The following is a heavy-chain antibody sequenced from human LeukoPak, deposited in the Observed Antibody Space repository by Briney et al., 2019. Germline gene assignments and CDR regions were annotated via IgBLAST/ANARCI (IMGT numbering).Heavy chain of an antibody. CDR3: AELGITMIGGV. CDR1: EFPFSSYG. Sequence: GGSLRLSCAASEFPFSSYGMSWVRQAAGKGLEWVSSISTSGGSTYYADSVKGRFTISRDNSKDTLYLQMNSLRAEATAVYYCAELGITMIGGVWGKGTTVTISS. CDR2: ISTSGGST. J-gene: IGHJ6*04. V-gene: IGHV3-23*01. D-gene: IGHD3-10*02.